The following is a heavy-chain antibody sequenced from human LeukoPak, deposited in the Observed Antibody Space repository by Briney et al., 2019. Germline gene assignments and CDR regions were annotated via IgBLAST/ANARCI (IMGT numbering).Heavy chain of an antibody. CDR2: IIPIFGTA. V-gene: IGHV1-69*05. CDR1: GGTFSCYA. CDR3: ARGKGPYFATVTTIFDY. D-gene: IGHD4-17*01. J-gene: IGHJ4*02. Sequence: GASVKVSCKASGGTFSCYAISWVRQAPGQGLEWMGGIIPIFGTANYAQKFQGRVTITTDESTSTAYMELSSLRSEDTAVYYCARGKGPYFATVTTIFDYWGQGTLVTVSS.